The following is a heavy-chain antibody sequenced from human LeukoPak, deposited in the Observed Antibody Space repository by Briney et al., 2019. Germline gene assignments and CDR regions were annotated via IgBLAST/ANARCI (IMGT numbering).Heavy chain of an antibody. CDR2: IDKKDKGYATAT. V-gene: IGHV3-73*01. J-gene: IGHJ5*02. D-gene: IGHD1-26*01. CDR3: TRDSGTYNWFDP. Sequence: GGSLRLSCAASGFTFSGSAIHWVGQSSGKGLEWVGQIDKKDKGYATATAYAASVKGRFTISRDDSINTAYLQMKSLKTEDTALYYCTRDSGTYNWFDPWGQGTLVTVSS. CDR1: GFTFSGSA.